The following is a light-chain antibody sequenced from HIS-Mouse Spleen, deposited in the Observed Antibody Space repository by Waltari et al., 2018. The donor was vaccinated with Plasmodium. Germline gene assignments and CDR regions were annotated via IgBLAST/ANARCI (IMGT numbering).Light chain of an antibody. CDR3: QQSYSTWT. Sequence: DIQIPQSPSSLSASVGDRVPITCRASQSISNYLNWYQQNPGKAPKLLIYAASSLQSGVTSRFSGSGSGTDFTLTISSLQPEDVATYYCQQSYSTWTFGQGTKVEIK. J-gene: IGKJ1*01. V-gene: IGKV1-39*01. CDR1: QSISNY. CDR2: AAS.